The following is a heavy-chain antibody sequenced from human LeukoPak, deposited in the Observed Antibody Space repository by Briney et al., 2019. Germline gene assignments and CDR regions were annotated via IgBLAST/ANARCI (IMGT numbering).Heavy chain of an antibody. V-gene: IGHV3-7*03. CDR3: ARDGMGGIKAFDI. J-gene: IGHJ3*02. D-gene: IGHD3-10*01. Sequence: GGSLRLSCAASGFTFTNAWMSWVRQAPGRGLEWVANIKHDGSQKYYVDSVKGRITIPRDNAKNSLYLQMNSLTAEDTAVYFCARDGMGGIKAFDIWGQGTMVTVSS. CDR2: IKHDGSQK. CDR1: GFTFTNAW.